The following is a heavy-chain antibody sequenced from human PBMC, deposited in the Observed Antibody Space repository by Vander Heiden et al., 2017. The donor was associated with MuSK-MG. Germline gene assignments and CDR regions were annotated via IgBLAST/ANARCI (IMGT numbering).Heavy chain of an antibody. CDR3: ARGAPPSFGQQLDRYYFDY. J-gene: IGHJ4*02. CDR2: INHSGST. D-gene: IGHD6-13*01. CDR1: GGSFSGYY. Sequence: QVQLQQWGAGLLKPSETLSLTCAIYGGSFSGYYWSWIGRPPGKGLEWIGEINHSGSTNYNPSLKSRVTISVDTSKNQFSLKLISVTAADTAVYYCARGAPPSFGQQLDRYYFDYWGQGTLVTVSS. V-gene: IGHV4-34*01.